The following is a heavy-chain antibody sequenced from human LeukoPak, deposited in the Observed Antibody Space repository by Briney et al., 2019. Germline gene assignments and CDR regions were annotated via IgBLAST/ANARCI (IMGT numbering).Heavy chain of an antibody. CDR1: GYSISSDNW. J-gene: IGHJ5*02. CDR3: ARHYGP. V-gene: IGHV4-4*02. Sequence: SETLSLTCDVSGYSISSDNWWSWVRQPPGKGLEWIGEIYPSGSTYYNPSLKSRVTISVDTSKNQFSLKLNSVTAADTAVYYCARHYGPWGQGTLVTVSS. D-gene: IGHD3-16*01. CDR2: IYPSGST.